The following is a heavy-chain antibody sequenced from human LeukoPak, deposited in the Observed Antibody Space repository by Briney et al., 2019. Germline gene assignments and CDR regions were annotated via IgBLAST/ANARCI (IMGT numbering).Heavy chain of an antibody. J-gene: IGHJ4*02. D-gene: IGHD3-10*01. CDR2: INHSGST. CDR1: GGSFSGYY. CDR3: ARGGRGVIIRGFDY. Sequence: SSETLSLSCAAYGGSFSGYYWSWLRQPPGKGLKWIGEINHSGSTNYNPSLKSRVTISVDTSKNQFSLKLSSLTAADTAVYYCARGGRGVIIRGFDYWGQGTLVTVSS. V-gene: IGHV4-34*01.